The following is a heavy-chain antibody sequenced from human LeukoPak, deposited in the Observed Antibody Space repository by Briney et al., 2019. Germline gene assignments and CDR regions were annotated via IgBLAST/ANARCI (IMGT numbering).Heavy chain of an antibody. CDR1: GFTFSGYR. CDR2: ISSSSSYI. CDR3: ASPAYYYDSSGYFY. Sequence: GGSLRLSCAASGFTFSGYRMTWVRQAPGKGLEWVSSISSSSSYIYYADSVKGRFTISRDNAKNSLYLQMNSLRAEDTAVYYCASPAYYYDSSGYFYWGQGTLVTVSS. V-gene: IGHV3-21*01. D-gene: IGHD3-22*01. J-gene: IGHJ4*02.